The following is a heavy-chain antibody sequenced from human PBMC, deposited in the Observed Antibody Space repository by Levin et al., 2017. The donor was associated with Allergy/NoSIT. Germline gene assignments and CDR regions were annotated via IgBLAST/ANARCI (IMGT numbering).Heavy chain of an antibody. D-gene: IGHD3-9*01. J-gene: IGHJ4*02. V-gene: IGHV5-51*01. CDR1: GYSFTSYW. CDR2: IYPGDSDT. Sequence: KVSCKGSGYSFTSYWIGWVRQMPGKGLEWMGIIYPGDSDTRYSPSFQGQVTISADKSISTAYLQWSSLKASDTAMYYCARLVLDDILTGLFRYYFYYWGQGTLVTVSS. CDR3: ARLVLDDILTGLFRYYFYY.